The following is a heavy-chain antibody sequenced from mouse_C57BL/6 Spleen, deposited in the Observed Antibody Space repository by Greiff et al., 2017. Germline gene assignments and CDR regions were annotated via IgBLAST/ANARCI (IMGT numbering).Heavy chain of an antibody. J-gene: IGHJ4*01. CDR1: GFNFKDYY. D-gene: IGHD1-1*01. V-gene: IGHV14-2*01. Sequence: EVQLQQSGAELVKPGASVKLSCTASGFNFKDYYMHWVKQRTEQGLEWIGRIDPEDGETKYAPKFQGTATIPADTSSNTAYLQISSLTSEDTAVYYSDTSSSYAMDYWGQGTSVTVSA. CDR3: DTSSSYAMDY. CDR2: IDPEDGET.